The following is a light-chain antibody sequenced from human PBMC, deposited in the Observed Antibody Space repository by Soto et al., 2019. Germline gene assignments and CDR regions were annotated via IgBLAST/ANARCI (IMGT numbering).Light chain of an antibody. V-gene: IGKV3-20*01. J-gene: IGKJ4*01. Sequence: EIVLTQSPGTLSLSPGERVTLSCRASQSVSSNYLAWYQQKPGQAPRLLIYSASSRPTGIPDRFSGSGSGTDVTLTISRLEPEDFAVYYCQQYGGSPRVTFGGGTKVEIK. CDR3: QQYGGSPRVT. CDR2: SAS. CDR1: QSVSSNY.